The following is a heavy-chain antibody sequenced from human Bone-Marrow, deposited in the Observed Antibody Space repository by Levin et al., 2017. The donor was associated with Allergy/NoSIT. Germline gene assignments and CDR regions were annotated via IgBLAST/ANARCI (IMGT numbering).Heavy chain of an antibody. J-gene: IGHJ4*02. CDR3: ATTPGQQLIGNPFDY. CDR1: GYSFANYW. CDR2: IYPGDSDT. D-gene: IGHD4-23*01. V-gene: IGHV5-51*01. Sequence: PGESLKISCKGSGYSFANYWIGWVRQMPGKGLEWMAIIYPGDSDTRYSPSFQGQVTISADKSISTAFLQWSSLKASDTAMYYCATTPGQQLIGNPFDYWGQGTLVTVSS.